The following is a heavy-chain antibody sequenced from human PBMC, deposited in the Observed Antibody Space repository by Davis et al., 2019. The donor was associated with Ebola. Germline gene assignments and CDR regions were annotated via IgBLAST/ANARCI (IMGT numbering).Heavy chain of an antibody. CDR1: GLTSSSYG. CDR2: LSYDGSKK. D-gene: IGHD3-22*01. J-gene: IGHJ4*02. V-gene: IGHV3-30*18. CDR3: AKDSVITVYLLDY. Sequence: PGGSLRLSCAASGLTSSSYGMHWVRQAPGKGLEWVAVLSYDGSKKYYADSVKGRFTISRDNSKNTLYLQMNSLRAEDTAVYYCAKDSVITVYLLDYWGQGTLVTVSS.